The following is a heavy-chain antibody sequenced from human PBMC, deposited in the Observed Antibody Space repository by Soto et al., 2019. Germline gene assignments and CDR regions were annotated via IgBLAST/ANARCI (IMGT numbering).Heavy chain of an antibody. J-gene: IGHJ6*02. CDR3: AKDWDIVVVTAIRYGMDV. CDR1: RFTFSNYA. V-gene: IGHV3-30*04. Sequence: GGSLRLSCAASRFTFSNYAMHWVRQAPGKGLEWVAVISYDGSNKYYADSVKGRFTISRDNSKNTLYLQMNSLRAEDTAVYYCAKDWDIVVVTAIRYGMDVWGQGTTVTVSS. D-gene: IGHD2-21*02. CDR2: ISYDGSNK.